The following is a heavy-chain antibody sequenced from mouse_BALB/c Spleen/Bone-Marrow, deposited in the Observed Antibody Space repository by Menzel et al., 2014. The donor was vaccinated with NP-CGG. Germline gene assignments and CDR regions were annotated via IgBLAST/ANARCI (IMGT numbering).Heavy chain of an antibody. D-gene: IGHD1-1*01. Sequence: QVQLKESGSELRSPGSSVKLSCKDFDSEVFPITYMSWVRQKPGHGLEWIGDILPSIGRTIYGQNFADKATLDADTVSNTAYLELNGLTSEDSAIYYCARLYGNTFDYWGQGTTLTVPS. J-gene: IGHJ2*01. CDR1: DSEVFPITY. V-gene: IGHV15-2*02. CDR3: ARLYGNTFDY. CDR2: ILPSIGRT.